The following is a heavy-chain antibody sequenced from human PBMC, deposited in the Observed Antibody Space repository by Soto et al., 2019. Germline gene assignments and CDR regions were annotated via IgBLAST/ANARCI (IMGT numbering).Heavy chain of an antibody. CDR3: VTPMVDIVVVPAAIWLGDGMDV. CDR2: VSWNGSRT. CDR1: GFTFSNSD. D-gene: IGHD2-2*01. V-gene: IGHV3-35*01. Sequence: GESLKISCAASGFTFSNSDMNWVHQAPGKGLEWVSGVSWNGSRTHYADSVKGRFIVSRDNSRNTLYLQTNSLRAEDTAVYYCVTPMVDIVVVPAAIWLGDGMDVWGQGTTVTVSS. J-gene: IGHJ6*02.